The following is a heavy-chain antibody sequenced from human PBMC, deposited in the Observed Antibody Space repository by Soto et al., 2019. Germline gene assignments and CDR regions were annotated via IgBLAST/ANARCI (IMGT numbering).Heavy chain of an antibody. Sequence: PGESLKISCRGSGYDFNTNWFGWVRQLPGRGLEWVGIMYPGDSDTRYNPSLQGHVTLPVDVTVSTAFLQWRSLETSDTGMYFCARHPRDCNKTSCYYADHWGQGTQVTVSS. CDR2: MYPGDSDT. V-gene: IGHV5-51*01. CDR1: GYDFNTNW. D-gene: IGHD3-3*01. CDR3: ARHPRDCNKTSCYYADH. J-gene: IGHJ4*02.